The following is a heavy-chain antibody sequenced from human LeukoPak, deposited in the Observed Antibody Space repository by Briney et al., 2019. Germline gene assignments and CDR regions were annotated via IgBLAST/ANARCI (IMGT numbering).Heavy chain of an antibody. D-gene: IGHD6-19*01. CDR2: IYYSGST. CDR1: GGSISSYY. V-gene: IGHV4-39*07. Sequence: PSETLSLTCTVSGGSISSYYWGWIRQPPGKGPEWIGSIYYSGSTNYNPSLKSRVTISLDTSKNQFSLKLNSVTAADTAVYYCASVRGYSSGWYASGFDPWGQGTLVTVSS. CDR3: ASVRGYSSGWYASGFDP. J-gene: IGHJ5*02.